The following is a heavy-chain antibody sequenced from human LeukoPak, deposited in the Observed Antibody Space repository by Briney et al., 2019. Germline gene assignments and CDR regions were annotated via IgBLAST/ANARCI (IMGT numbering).Heavy chain of an antibody. CDR2: FDPEDGET. V-gene: IGHV1-24*01. CDR3: ATDQGGSYGFDY. CDR1: GYTLTELS. D-gene: IGHD1-26*01. J-gene: IGHJ4*02. Sequence: ASVKVSCKVSGYTLTELSMHWVRQAPGKGLEWMGGFDPEDGETIYVQKFQGRVTMTEDTSTDTAYMELSSLRSEDTAVYYCATDQGGSYGFDYWGQGTLVTVSS.